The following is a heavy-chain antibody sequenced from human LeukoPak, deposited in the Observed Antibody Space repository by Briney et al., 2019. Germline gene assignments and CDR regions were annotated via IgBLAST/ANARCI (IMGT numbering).Heavy chain of an antibody. D-gene: IGHD2-21*01. Sequence: SVKVTCKASGYIFTSYYFHWVRQAPGQGLEWMGIISTSDGSTNYAQKVQGRVTMNRDSSTSTVHMELSSLRSEDTAVDYCAGPKHRLWKSDGFDFWGQGTMVSVSS. V-gene: IGHV1-46*01. CDR2: ISTSDGST. CDR3: AGPKHRLWKSDGFDF. CDR1: GYIFTSYY. J-gene: IGHJ3*01.